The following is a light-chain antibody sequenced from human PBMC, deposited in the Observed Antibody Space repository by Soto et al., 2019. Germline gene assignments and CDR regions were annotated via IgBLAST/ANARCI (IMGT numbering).Light chain of an antibody. CDR2: DAS. Sequence: DIQMTQSPSSLSASVGDRVTITCQASQDITNYLNWYQQKPGKAPRLLLYDASSLETGVPSRFSGSGSGTHFTFTIRSLQPEDIATYYCQPYAHLPITFGQGTRLEIK. CDR3: QPYAHLPIT. V-gene: IGKV1-33*01. CDR1: QDITNY. J-gene: IGKJ5*01.